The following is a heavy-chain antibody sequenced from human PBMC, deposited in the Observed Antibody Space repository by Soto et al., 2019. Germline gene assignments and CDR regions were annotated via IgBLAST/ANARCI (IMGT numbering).Heavy chain of an antibody. D-gene: IGHD3-22*01. CDR2: ISAYNGNT. J-gene: IGHJ5*02. CDR1: GYTFTSYG. CDR3: ARTRDYYDSSGYYRYNWFDP. Sequence: ASVKVSCKASGYTFTSYGISWVRQAPGQGLEWMGWISAYNGNTNYAQKLQGRVTMTTDTSTSTAYMELRSLRSDDTAVYYCARTRDYYDSSGYYRYNWFDPWGQGTLVTVSS. V-gene: IGHV1-18*01.